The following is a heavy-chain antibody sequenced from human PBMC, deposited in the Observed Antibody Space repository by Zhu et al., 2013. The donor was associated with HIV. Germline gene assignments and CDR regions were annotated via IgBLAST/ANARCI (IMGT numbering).Heavy chain of an antibody. Sequence: QVQLVQSGAEVKKPGSSVKVSCKASGGTFSSFEVNWVRQAPGQGLEWMGGIIPLSASSNYAQNFQGRLMITADESTTTVYMELSSLRSEDTAVYYCARDEGLKGYYYGMGRLGPRDHGHRL. CDR1: GGTFSSFE. CDR3: ARDEGLKGYYYGMGR. V-gene: IGHV1-69*01. J-gene: IGHJ6*02. CDR2: IIPLSASS.